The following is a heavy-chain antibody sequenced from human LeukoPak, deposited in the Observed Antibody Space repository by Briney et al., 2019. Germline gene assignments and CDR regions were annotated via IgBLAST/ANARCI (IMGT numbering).Heavy chain of an antibody. D-gene: IGHD3-10*01. CDR1: GGSFSGYY. Sequence: SETLSLTCAVYGGSFSGYYWSWIRQPPGKGLEWIGEINHSGSTNYNPSLKSRVTISVDTSKNQFSLKLSSVTAADTAVYYCARRGSHFFGERLDYWGQGTLVTVSS. CDR2: INHSGST. V-gene: IGHV4-34*01. CDR3: ARRGSHFFGERLDY. J-gene: IGHJ4*02.